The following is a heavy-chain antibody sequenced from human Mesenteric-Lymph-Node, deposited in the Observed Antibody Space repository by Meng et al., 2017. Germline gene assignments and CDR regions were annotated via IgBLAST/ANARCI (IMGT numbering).Heavy chain of an antibody. CDR1: GGSFSGYY. J-gene: IGHJ4*02. D-gene: IGHD2-21*02. Sequence: GSLRLSCAVYGGSFSGYYWSWIRQPPGKGLEWIGEINHSGSTNYNPSLKSRVTISVDTSKNQFSLKLSSVTAADTAVYYCARIINKVVTAMDYWGQGTLVTVSS. V-gene: IGHV4-34*01. CDR2: INHSGST. CDR3: ARIINKVVTAMDY.